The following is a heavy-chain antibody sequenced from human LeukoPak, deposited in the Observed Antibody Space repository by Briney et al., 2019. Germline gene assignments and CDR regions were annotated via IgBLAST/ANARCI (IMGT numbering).Heavy chain of an antibody. V-gene: IGHV3-9*01. D-gene: IGHD5-24*01. CDR1: GFRFDDFG. CDR3: TKGRSEEMSTMSGSFAS. Sequence: SLRLSCEASGFRFDDFGMYWVRQAPGKGLEWVAGINWNSDYIAYADSVKGRFTISRDNTKNVLYLQMNGLRAEDTAYYFCTKGRSEEMSTMSGSFASWGQGTLVTVST. J-gene: IGHJ4*02. CDR2: INWNSDYI.